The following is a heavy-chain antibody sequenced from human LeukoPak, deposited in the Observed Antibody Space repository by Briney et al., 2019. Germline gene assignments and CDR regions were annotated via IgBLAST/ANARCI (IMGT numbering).Heavy chain of an antibody. Sequence: ASVKVSCKASGYTFTSYHMHWVRQAPGQGLEWMGIINPSGGTTNYAQKFRGRVTMTRDMSTSTVYMELSSLRSEDTAVYYCARAGQLWHPFDYWGQGTLVTVSS. J-gene: IGHJ4*02. CDR1: GYTFTSYH. D-gene: IGHD5-18*01. CDR3: ARAGQLWHPFDY. V-gene: IGHV1-46*01. CDR2: INPSGGTT.